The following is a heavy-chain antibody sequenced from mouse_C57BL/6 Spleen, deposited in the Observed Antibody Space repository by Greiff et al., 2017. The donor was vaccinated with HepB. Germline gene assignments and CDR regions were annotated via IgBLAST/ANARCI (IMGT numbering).Heavy chain of an antibody. CDR1: GYAFSSYW. D-gene: IGHD2-3*01. CDR2: IYPGDGDT. J-gene: IGHJ4*01. Sequence: VQLQQSGAELVKPGASVKISCKASGYAFSSYWMNWVKQRPGKGLEWIGQIYPGDGDTNYNGKFKGKATLTADKSSSTAYMQLSSLSSEDSAVYFCARGDYDGYYYAMDYWGQGTSVTVSS. V-gene: IGHV1-80*01. CDR3: ARGDYDGYYYAMDY.